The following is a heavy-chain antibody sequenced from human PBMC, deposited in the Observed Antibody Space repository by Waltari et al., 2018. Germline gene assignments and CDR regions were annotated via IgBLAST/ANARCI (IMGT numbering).Heavy chain of an antibody. CDR2: LKQDASEK. CDR1: GSPFGGYG. Sequence: EVQLVESGGTLVQPGGSLRLPRAAAGSPFGGYGRTWVRQAPGKGLEWVANLKQDASEKFYVDSVKGRFTISRDNAKNSLFLQMNSLRAEDTAVYYCARQGVCTGRYCYFDYWGQGTLVTVSS. CDR3: ARQGVCTGRYCYFDY. V-gene: IGHV3-7*01. D-gene: IGHD2-8*02. J-gene: IGHJ4*02.